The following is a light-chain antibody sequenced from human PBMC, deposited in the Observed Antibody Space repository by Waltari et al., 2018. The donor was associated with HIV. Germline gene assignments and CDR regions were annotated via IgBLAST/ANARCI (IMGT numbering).Light chain of an antibody. CDR2: EVL. Sequence: QSALTQPASVSGSPGQSITISCTGTSSDVGGYNYVTWYQQHPGKAPKLMIYEVLNRPSGFSIRFPGSKSGTTASLTISGLQAEDEADYYCGSYTSSSTLRVFGGGTKLTVL. CDR1: SSDVGGYNY. CDR3: GSYTSSSTLRV. V-gene: IGLV2-14*01. J-gene: IGLJ3*02.